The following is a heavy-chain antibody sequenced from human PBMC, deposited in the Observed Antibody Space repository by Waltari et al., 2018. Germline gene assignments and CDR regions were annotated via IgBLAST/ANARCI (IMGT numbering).Heavy chain of an antibody. J-gene: IGHJ4*02. CDR3: TTRLAPAGKDY. V-gene: IGHV3-73*02. D-gene: IGHD6-13*01. CDR2: IRSKANSYAT. CDR1: GFPFSGSA. Sequence: EVKLVESGGGMVQPGGSPKLACAASGFPFSGSAMHWVRQASGKGLEWVGRIRSKANSYATTYAASMKGRFTISRDDSKNTAYLQMNSLKTEDTAVYYCTTRLAPAGKDYWGQGTLVTVSS.